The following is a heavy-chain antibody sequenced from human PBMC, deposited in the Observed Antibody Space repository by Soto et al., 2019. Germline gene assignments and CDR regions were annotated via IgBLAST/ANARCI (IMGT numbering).Heavy chain of an antibody. D-gene: IGHD3-3*01. Sequence: PGGSLRLSCAASGFTFDDYAMHWVRQAPGKGLEWVSGISWNSGIIGYAESVKGRFTISRDNAKNSLYLQMNSLRAEDTALYYCAKAGFWSGYYSLVDYWGQGTLVTVSS. V-gene: IGHV3-9*01. CDR3: AKAGFWSGYYSLVDY. CDR1: GFTFDDYA. CDR2: ISWNSGII. J-gene: IGHJ4*02.